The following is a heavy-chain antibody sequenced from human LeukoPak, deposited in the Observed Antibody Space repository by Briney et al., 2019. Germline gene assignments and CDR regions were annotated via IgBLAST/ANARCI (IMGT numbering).Heavy chain of an antibody. CDR2: ISGSGGST. CDR1: GFTFRSYA. CDR3: AKDRGIVVVPAALDY. Sequence: PGGSRRLSCEAPGFTFRSYAMSGVRQAPGRGLGWVSPISGSGGSTYYADSVKGRFTISRDNSKNTLYLQMNSLRAEDTAVYYCAKDRGIVVVPAALDYWGQGTLVTVSS. V-gene: IGHV3-23*01. D-gene: IGHD2-2*01. J-gene: IGHJ4*02.